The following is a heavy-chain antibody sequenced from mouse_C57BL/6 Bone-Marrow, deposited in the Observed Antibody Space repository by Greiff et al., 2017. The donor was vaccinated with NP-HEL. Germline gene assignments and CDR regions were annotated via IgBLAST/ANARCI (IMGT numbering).Heavy chain of an antibody. D-gene: IGHD2-1*01. J-gene: IGHJ3*01. Sequence: EVNVVESGGGLVKPGGSLKLSCAASGFTFSSYAMSWVRQTPEKRLEWVATISDGGSYTYYPDNVKGRFTISRDNAKNTLYLQMSHLKSEDTAMYYCARIYPQSWFAYWGQGTLVTVSA. CDR2: ISDGGSYT. CDR3: ARIYPQSWFAY. CDR1: GFTFSSYA. V-gene: IGHV5-4*03.